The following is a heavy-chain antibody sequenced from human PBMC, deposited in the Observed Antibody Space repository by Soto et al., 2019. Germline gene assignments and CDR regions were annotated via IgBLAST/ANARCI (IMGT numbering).Heavy chain of an antibody. CDR2: IYYSVST. V-gene: IGHV4-59*01. CDR1: GGSISSYY. CDR3: ATLSGDLYYFDY. J-gene: IGHJ4*02. Sequence: TXATLSLTFTVSGGSISSYYGSWIRQPPGKGLEWIGYIYYSVSTNYNPSLKSRVTISVDTSKNQFSLKLSSVTAADTAVYYCATLSGDLYYFDYWGQGTLVTVSS. D-gene: IGHD3-3*02.